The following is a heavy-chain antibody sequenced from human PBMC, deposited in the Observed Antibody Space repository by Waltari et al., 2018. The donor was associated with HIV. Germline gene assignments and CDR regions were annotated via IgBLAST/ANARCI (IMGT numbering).Heavy chain of an antibody. V-gene: IGHV1-69*01. Sequence: QVQLVQSGTEVKKPGSSVKVSCKASGGTFSRYAISWVRQAPGQGLEWMGGIIPIFGTANDAQKFQGRVTITADESTSTAHMEVSSLRSEDTAVYYCARGSPGANGHFDYWGQGTLVTVSS. D-gene: IGHD1-26*01. CDR1: GGTFSRYA. J-gene: IGHJ4*02. CDR2: IIPIFGTA. CDR3: ARGSPGANGHFDY.